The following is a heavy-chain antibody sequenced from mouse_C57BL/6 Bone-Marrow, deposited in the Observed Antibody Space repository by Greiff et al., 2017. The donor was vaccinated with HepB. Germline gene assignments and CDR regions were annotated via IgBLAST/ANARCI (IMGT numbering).Heavy chain of an antibody. J-gene: IGHJ2*01. CDR1: GYTFTEYT. Sequence: QVQLQQSGAELVKPGASVKLSCKASGYTFTEYTIHWVKQRSGQGLEWIGWFYPGSGSIKDNEKFKDKATLTADKSSSTVYMELSRLTSEDSAVYFCARHEDDSSGYPYYFDYWGQGTTLTVSS. V-gene: IGHV1-62-2*01. D-gene: IGHD3-2*02. CDR3: ARHEDDSSGYPYYFDY. CDR2: FYPGSGSI.